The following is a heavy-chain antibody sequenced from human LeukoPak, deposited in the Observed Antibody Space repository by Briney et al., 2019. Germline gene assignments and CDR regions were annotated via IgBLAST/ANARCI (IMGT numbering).Heavy chain of an antibody. D-gene: IGHD3-22*01. CDR1: GYTFTSYG. CDR3: ARVVGDSSGYYFGDLDY. J-gene: IGHJ4*02. CDR2: ISAYNGNT. V-gene: IGHV1-18*01. Sequence: ASVKVSCKASGYTFTSYGISWVRQAPGQGLEWMGWISAYNGNTNYAQKLQGRVTMTTDTSTSTAYMELRSLRSDDTAVYYCARVVGDSSGYYFGDLDYWGQGTLDTVSS.